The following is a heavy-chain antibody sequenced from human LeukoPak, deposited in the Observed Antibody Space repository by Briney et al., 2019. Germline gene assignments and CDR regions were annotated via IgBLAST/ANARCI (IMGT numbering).Heavy chain of an antibody. CDR3: AKWAGSGGHTSTYFGPFDF. J-gene: IGHJ4*02. V-gene: IGHV3-23*01. CDR2: ISGDGGGT. CDR1: GFTFSNWA. D-gene: IGHD6-13*01. Sequence: GGSLRLSCAASGFTFSNWAITWVRQAPGMGLEWVSPISGDGGGTYYADSVKGRFTVSRDNSKNTLYLEINSLRVEDTAVYYCAKWAGSGGHTSTYFGPFDFWGQGTLVTVSS.